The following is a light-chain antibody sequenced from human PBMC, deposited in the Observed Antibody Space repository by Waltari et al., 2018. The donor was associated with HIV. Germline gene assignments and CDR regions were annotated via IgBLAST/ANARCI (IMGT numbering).Light chain of an antibody. Sequence: SALTQPPSASGSPGQSVAISCTGTSSDIGAYHYVSWVQQHPGKAPKLRIFGVRKRPSGAPDRFPGSKSGNTASLTVSGLQAEDEADYYCASHAGSKDVFGGGTKLTVL. CDR1: SSDIGAYHY. V-gene: IGLV2-8*01. CDR2: GVR. CDR3: ASHAGSKDV. J-gene: IGLJ2*01.